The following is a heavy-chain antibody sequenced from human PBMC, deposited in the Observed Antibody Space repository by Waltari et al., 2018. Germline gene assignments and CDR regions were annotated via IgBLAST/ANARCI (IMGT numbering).Heavy chain of an antibody. D-gene: IGHD1-26*01. Sequence: EVQLVESGGVVVQPGGSLRLSCAASGFTFDDYTMHWVRQAPGKGLEWVSLFSWDGGSTYYADSVKGRFTISRDNSKNSLYLQMNSLRTEDTALYYCAKWDKDAFDIWGQGTMVTVSS. CDR3: AKWDKDAFDI. V-gene: IGHV3-43*01. CDR1: GFTFDDYT. J-gene: IGHJ3*02. CDR2: FSWDGGST.